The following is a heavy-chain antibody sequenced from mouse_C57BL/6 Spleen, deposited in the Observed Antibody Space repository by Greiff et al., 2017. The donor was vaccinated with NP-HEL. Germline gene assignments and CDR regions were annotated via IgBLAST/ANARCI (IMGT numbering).Heavy chain of an antibody. CDR3: ARWLPRGYYAMDY. CDR2: ISSGSSTI. D-gene: IGHD2-2*01. V-gene: IGHV5-17*01. J-gene: IGHJ4*01. CDR1: GFTFSDYG. Sequence: EVKLMESGGGLVKPGGSLKLSCAASGFTFSDYGMHWVRQAPEKGLEWVAYISSGSSTIYYADTVKGRFTISRDNAKNTLFLQMTSLRSEDTAMYYCARWLPRGYYAMDYWGQGTSVTVSS.